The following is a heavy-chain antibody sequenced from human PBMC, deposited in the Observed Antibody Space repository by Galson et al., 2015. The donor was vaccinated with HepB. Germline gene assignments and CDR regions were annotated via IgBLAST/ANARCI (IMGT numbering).Heavy chain of an antibody. Sequence: SLRLSCAASGFTFSSYSMNWVRQAPGKGLEWVSSISSSSSYIYYADSVKGRFTISRDNAKNSLYLQMNSLRAEDTAVYYCAREPIPLYDYGDTAPDYWGQGTLVTVSS. V-gene: IGHV3-21*01. CDR3: AREPIPLYDYGDTAPDY. CDR2: ISSSSSYI. D-gene: IGHD4-17*01. CDR1: GFTFSSYS. J-gene: IGHJ4*02.